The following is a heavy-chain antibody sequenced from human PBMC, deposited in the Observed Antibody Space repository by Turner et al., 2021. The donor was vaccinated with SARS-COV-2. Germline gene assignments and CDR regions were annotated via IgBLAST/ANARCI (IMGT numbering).Heavy chain of an antibody. CDR1: GFTFSTYG. V-gene: IGHV3-30*18. CDR2: ISYYGTNK. CDR3: AKQRDGYNSPFDY. D-gene: IGHD1-1*01. J-gene: IGHJ4*02. Sequence: QVQLVESGGGVVQPGRSLTLSCAASGFTFSTYGMHWVRQAPGKGLEWVAVISYYGTNKYYLVSVRGRFTISRDNSKNTLYLQMNSLRADDTAVFYCAKQRDGYNSPFDYWGQGALVSVSS.